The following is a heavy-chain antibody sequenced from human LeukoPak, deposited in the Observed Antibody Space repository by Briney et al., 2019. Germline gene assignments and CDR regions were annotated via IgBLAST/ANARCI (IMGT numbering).Heavy chain of an antibody. J-gene: IGHJ4*02. CDR2: IYYSGST. CDR3: ARLRSDYGSGSYFDY. CDR1: GGSISSSSYY. V-gene: IGHV4-39*01. D-gene: IGHD3-10*01. Sequence: PSETLSLTCTVSGGSISSSSYYWGWIRQPPGKGLEWIGSIYYSGSTYYNPSLKSRITISVETAKNQFSLKLSSVTAADTAVYYCARLRSDYGSGSYFDYWGQGTLVTVSS.